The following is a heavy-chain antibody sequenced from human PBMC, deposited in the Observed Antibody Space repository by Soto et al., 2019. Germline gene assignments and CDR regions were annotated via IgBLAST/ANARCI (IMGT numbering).Heavy chain of an antibody. V-gene: IGHV3-11*01. CDR1: GFTFSDYY. Sequence: QVQLVESGGGLVKPGGSLRLSCAASGFTFSDYYMSWIRQAPGEGLEWVSYISSSGTTIYYADSGKGRFTISRDNAKNSLYLQMNCLRAEDTAVYYCARPSQWSGWIHYWGQGTLVTVSS. D-gene: IGHD3-3*01. J-gene: IGHJ4*02. CDR3: ARPSQWSGWIHY. CDR2: ISSSGTTI.